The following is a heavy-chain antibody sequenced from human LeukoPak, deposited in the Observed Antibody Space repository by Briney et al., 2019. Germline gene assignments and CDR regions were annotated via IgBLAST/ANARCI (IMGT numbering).Heavy chain of an antibody. Sequence: GGSLRLSCAASGFTFSSYWIHWVRQAPGKGLVWVSRINSDGSSTTYADSVKGRFTISRDNAKNTLYLQMNSQRAEDTAVYYCARVAGSYAAPDYWGQGTLVTVSS. CDR3: ARVAGSYAAPDY. V-gene: IGHV3-74*01. CDR1: GFTFSSYW. J-gene: IGHJ4*02. D-gene: IGHD3-16*01. CDR2: INSDGSST.